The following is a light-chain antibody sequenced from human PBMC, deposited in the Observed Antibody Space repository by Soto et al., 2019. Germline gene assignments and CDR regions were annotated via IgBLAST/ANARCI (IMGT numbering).Light chain of an antibody. J-gene: IGKJ1*01. CDR3: QQYLAHPWT. V-gene: IGKV1-5*03. CDR1: QSINSW. CDR2: KAS. Sequence: DIQMTQSPSTLSASVGDRVTITCRASQSINSWLAWYQQKPGKAPKLLIYKASSLESGVPSRFSGSESGTEFTLTISSLQPDDFATYYCQQYLAHPWTFGRGTKVEV.